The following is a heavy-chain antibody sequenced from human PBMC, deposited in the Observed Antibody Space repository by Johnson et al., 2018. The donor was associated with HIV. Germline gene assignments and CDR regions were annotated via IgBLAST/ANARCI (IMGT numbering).Heavy chain of an antibody. CDR1: GFPFSEYY. CDR3: ARGEGYEYDAFDI. CDR2: ISGSGRAT. J-gene: IGHJ3*02. V-gene: IGHV3-11*01. D-gene: IGHD5-12*01. Sequence: VQLVESGGGLVKPGGSLRLSCAASGFPFSEYYMSWIRQGPGRGLEWISYISGSGRATYYADSVQGRFTISRDNAKNSLYLQMNSLRAEDTALYYCARGEGYEYDAFDIWGQGTMVTVSS.